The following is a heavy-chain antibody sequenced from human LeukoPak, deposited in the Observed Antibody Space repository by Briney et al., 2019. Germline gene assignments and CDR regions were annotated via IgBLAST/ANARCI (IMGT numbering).Heavy chain of an antibody. J-gene: IGHJ3*02. CDR2: IYYSGST. V-gene: IGHV4-59*12. D-gene: IGHD3-10*01. CDR3: ARAHITEGVVDGFDI. Sequence: SETLSLTCTVSGGSISSYYWSWIRQPPGKGLEWIGYIYYSGSTYYNPSLKSRITISVDTSKNQFSLKLSSVTAADTAVYYCARAHITEGVVDGFDIWGQGTMVTVSS. CDR1: GGSISSYY.